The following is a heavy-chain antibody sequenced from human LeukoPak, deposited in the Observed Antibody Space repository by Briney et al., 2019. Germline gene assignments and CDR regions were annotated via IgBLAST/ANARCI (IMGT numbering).Heavy chain of an antibody. CDR3: ARSPAAVVWFDP. J-gene: IGHJ5*02. Sequence: SQTLSLTCTVSGGSINSGDYYWSWIRQHPGKGLEWIGYIYYSGTAYYNPSLKSRVTISVDTSKNQFSLKLISVTAADTAVYYCARSPAAVVWFDPWGQGTLVTVSS. V-gene: IGHV4-31*03. CDR1: GGSINSGDYY. CDR2: IYYSGTA. D-gene: IGHD2-2*01.